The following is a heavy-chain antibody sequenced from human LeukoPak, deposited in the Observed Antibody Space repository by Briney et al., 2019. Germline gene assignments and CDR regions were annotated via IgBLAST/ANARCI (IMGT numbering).Heavy chain of an antibody. CDR1: GFTFSSYA. Sequence: GGSLRLSCAASGFTFSSYAMHWVRQAPGKGLEYVSAISSNGGSTYYANSVKGRFTISRDNSENTLYLQMGSLRAEDMAVYYCATHLSGSYYNWGQGILVTVSS. CDR2: ISSNGGST. V-gene: IGHV3-64*01. CDR3: ATHLSGSYYN. D-gene: IGHD1-26*01. J-gene: IGHJ4*02.